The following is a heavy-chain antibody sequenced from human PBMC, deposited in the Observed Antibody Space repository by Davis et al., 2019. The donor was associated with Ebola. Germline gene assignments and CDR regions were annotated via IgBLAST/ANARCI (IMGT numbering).Heavy chain of an antibody. CDR2: IRYDGSNK. D-gene: IGHD1-26*01. J-gene: IGHJ4*02. V-gene: IGHV3-30*02. CDR3: AKGINNGAFDY. Sequence: GGSLRLSCAASGFTFSSYGMHWVRQAPGKGLEWVAFIRYDGSNKYYADSVKGRFTISRDNSKNTLYLQMNSLRAEDTAVYYCAKGINNGAFDYWGQGTLVTVSS. CDR1: GFTFSSYG.